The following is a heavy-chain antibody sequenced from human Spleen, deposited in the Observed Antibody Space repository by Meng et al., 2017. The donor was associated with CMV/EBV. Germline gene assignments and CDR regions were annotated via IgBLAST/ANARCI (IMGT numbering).Heavy chain of an antibody. V-gene: IGHV1-18*04. J-gene: IGHJ4*02. CDR2: ISTYNGDT. D-gene: IGHD2-21*02. CDR3: ALSDPFDY. CDR1: GYTFTTYG. Sequence: ASVKVSCKASGYTFTTYGITWVRQASGQGLEWMGWISTYNGDTNCAQKLQGRVTMTTDTSTGTAYMELRSLRSDDTAVYYCALSDPFDYWGQGTLVTVSS.